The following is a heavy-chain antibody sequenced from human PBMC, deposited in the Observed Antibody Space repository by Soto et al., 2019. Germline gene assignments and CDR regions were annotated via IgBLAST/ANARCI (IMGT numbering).Heavy chain of an antibody. Sequence: GASVKVSCKASGYTFTSYAMHWVRQAPGQRLEWMGWINAGNGNTKYSQKFQGRVTITRDTSASTAYMELSSLRSEDTAVYYCVGDYYDSSGYQTLDYWGQGTLVTVSS. CDR2: INAGNGNT. J-gene: IGHJ4*02. V-gene: IGHV1-3*01. CDR1: GYTFTSYA. D-gene: IGHD3-22*01. CDR3: VGDYYDSSGYQTLDY.